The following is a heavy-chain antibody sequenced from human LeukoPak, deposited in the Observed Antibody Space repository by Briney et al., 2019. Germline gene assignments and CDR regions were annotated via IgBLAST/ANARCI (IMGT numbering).Heavy chain of an antibody. V-gene: IGHV3-30*02. CDR3: ATDSNSGYVSVGPDY. J-gene: IGHJ4*02. Sequence: GGSLRLSCQTSGFVFSNYGVHWVRQAPGKGLEWVAFVRYDERNEYYGDSVNGRFSISRDNSRNTLYLQMNSLRPEDTGVYSCATDSNSGYVSVGPDYWGLGTLVTVSS. CDR2: VRYDERNE. CDR1: GFVFSNYG. D-gene: IGHD5-12*01.